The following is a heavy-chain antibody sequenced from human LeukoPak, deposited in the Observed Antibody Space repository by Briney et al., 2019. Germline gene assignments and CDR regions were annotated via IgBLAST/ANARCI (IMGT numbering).Heavy chain of an antibody. CDR2: ISSSGSTI. Sequence: GGSLRLSCAASGFTFSDYYMSWIRQAPGKGRVWVSYISSSGSTIYYADSVKGRFTISRDNAKNSLYLQMNSLRAEDTAVYYCCLRRGLLRYFDWLEYWGQGTLVTVSS. J-gene: IGHJ4*02. CDR3: CLRRGLLRYFDWLEY. V-gene: IGHV3-11*04. D-gene: IGHD3-9*01. CDR1: GFTFSDYY.